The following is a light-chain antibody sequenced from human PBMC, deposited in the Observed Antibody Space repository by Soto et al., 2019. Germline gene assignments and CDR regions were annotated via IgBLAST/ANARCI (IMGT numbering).Light chain of an antibody. CDR1: SSDIGGYTY. CDR3: TAYAGSNSYV. J-gene: IGLJ1*01. Sequence: QSALTQPPSASGSPGQSVTISCTGTSSDIGGYTYGSWYQHHPGKAPKLMIYEVSKRPSGVPDRFSGSKSGNTASLTVSGLQAEDEADYYCTAYAGSNSYVFGTGTKVTVL. CDR2: EVS. V-gene: IGLV2-8*01.